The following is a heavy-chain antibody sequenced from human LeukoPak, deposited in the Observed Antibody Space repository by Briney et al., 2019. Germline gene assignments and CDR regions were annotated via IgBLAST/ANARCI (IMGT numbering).Heavy chain of an antibody. Sequence: GGSLRLSCAASGFSFSSYAMSWVRQAPGKGLEWVSAISGSGGSTYYADSVKGRFTLSRDDSRNTVYLQLNNLRVEDSAVYYCAKANWVSNADAVWWGQGTLVTVSS. CDR3: AKANWVSNADAVW. CDR1: GFSFSSYA. D-gene: IGHD1-1*01. J-gene: IGHJ4*02. V-gene: IGHV3-23*01. CDR2: ISGSGGST.